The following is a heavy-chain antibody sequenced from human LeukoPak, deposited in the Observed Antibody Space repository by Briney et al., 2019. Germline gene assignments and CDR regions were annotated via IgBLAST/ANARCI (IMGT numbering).Heavy chain of an antibody. J-gene: IGHJ5*02. V-gene: IGHV4-59*11. CDR2: IYYSGST. Sequence: SETLSLTCTVSGGSISSHFWTWIRQPPGKGLEWIGYIYYSGSTNYNPSLKSRLSMSLDTSKNELPLKLRSVTAADTAVYYCARDFLECSRASCLNWFDPWGQGTLVTVSS. CDR1: GGSISSHF. D-gene: IGHD2-2*01. CDR3: ARDFLECSRASCLNWFDP.